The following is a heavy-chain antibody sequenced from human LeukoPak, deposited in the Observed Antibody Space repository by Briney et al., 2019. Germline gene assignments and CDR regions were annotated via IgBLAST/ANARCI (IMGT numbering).Heavy chain of an antibody. V-gene: IGHV1-8*01. D-gene: IGHD3-3*01. J-gene: IGHJ5*02. CDR3: ARLTIFGVVRYNWFDP. CDR2: MNPNSGNT. CDR1: GYTFTSYD. Sequence: GDSVKVSCKASGYTFTSYDINWVRQATGQGLEWMGWMNPNSGNTGYAQKFQGRVTMTRNTSISTAYMELSSLRSEDTAVYYCARLTIFGVVRYNWFDPWGQGTLVTVSS.